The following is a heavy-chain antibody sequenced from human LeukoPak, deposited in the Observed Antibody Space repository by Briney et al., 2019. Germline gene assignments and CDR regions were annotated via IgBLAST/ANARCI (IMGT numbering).Heavy chain of an antibody. D-gene: IGHD1-14*01. CDR2: ISSSSSTI. CDR3: AGNNLYYYYYMDV. V-gene: IGHV3-48*01. CDR1: GFTFSSYS. J-gene: IGHJ6*03. Sequence: PGGSLRLSCAASGFTFSSYSMNWVRQAPGKGLEWVSYISSSSSTIYYADSVKGRFTISRDNAKNSLYLQMNSLRAEDTAVYYCAGNNLYYYYYMDVWGKGTTVTVSS.